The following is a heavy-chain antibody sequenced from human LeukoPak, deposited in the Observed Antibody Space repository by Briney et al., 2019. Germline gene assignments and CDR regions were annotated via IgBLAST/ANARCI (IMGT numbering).Heavy chain of an antibody. CDR3: ARDRCSSTSCYRRWFDP. J-gene: IGHJ5*02. D-gene: IGHD2-2*02. CDR2: INPNSGGT. Sequence: ASVKVSCKASGYTFTDYYMHWVRQAPGQGLEWMGWINPNSGGTNYAQKFQGRVTMTRDTSISTAYMELSRLRSDDTAVCYCARDRCSSTSCYRRWFDPWGQGTLVTVSS. CDR1: GYTFTDYY. V-gene: IGHV1-2*02.